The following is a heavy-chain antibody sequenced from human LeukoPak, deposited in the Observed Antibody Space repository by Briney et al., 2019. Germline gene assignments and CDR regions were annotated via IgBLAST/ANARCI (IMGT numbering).Heavy chain of an antibody. Sequence: LSLTCAVYGGSFSGYYWSWIRQPPGKGLEWVSYISSSGSTIYYADSVKGRFTISRDNAKNSLYLQMNSLRAEDTAVYYCVGSWTWGQGTLVTVSS. CDR2: ISSSGSTI. V-gene: IGHV3-11*04. CDR1: GGSFSGYY. D-gene: IGHD1-26*01. CDR3: VGSWT. J-gene: IGHJ4*02.